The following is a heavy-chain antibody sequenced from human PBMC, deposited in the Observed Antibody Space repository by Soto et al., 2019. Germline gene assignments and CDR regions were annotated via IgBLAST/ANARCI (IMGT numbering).Heavy chain of an antibody. CDR3: ARGLGIAANWFDP. D-gene: IGHD6-13*01. J-gene: IGHJ5*02. Sequence: QVQLVESGGGVVQPGRSLRLSCAASGFTFSSYGMHWVRQAPGKGLEWVAVIWCDGSNKYYADSVKGRFTISRDNSKNSWYLQMNSLRAEDTAVYYCARGLGIAANWFDPWGQGTVVTVSS. V-gene: IGHV3-33*01. CDR2: IWCDGSNK. CDR1: GFTFSSYG.